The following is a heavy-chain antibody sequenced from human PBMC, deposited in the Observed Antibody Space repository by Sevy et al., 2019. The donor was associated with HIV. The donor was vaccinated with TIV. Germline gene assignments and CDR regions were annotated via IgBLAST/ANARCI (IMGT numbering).Heavy chain of an antibody. D-gene: IGHD4-17*01. CDR2: ISYDGSNK. CDR3: ARDTYGRVDYFDY. Sequence: GGSLRLSCAASGFTFRSYAMYWVRQAPGKGLEWVAVISYDGSNKYYADYVKGRFTISRDNSKKTLYLQMNSLRAKDTAVYYCARDTYGRVDYFDYWGQGTLVTVSS. CDR1: GFTFRSYA. V-gene: IGHV3-30-3*01. J-gene: IGHJ4*02.